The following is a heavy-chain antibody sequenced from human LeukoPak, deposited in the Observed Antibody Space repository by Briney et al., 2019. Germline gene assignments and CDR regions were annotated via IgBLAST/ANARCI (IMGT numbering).Heavy chain of an antibody. Sequence: GGSLRLSCAASGFSFSNYGMHRVRQAPGKGLEWVAFIRNDGTSKYYVDFVKGRFSISRDNSRNTLYLQINSLRDDDTAVYYCAKAGYTYGSGWFDPWGQGTLVIVSS. CDR1: GFSFSNYG. J-gene: IGHJ5*02. CDR3: AKAGYTYGSGWFDP. V-gene: IGHV3-30*02. CDR2: IRNDGTSK. D-gene: IGHD5-18*01.